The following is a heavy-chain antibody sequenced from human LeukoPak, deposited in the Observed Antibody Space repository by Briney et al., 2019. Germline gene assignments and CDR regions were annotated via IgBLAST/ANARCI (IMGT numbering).Heavy chain of an antibody. CDR1: GGSISSYY. CDR2: IYYSGST. CDR3: ARGRCSGGSCAFDY. J-gene: IGHJ4*02. V-gene: IGHV4-59*01. D-gene: IGHD2-15*01. Sequence: SETLSLTCTVSGGSISSYYWSWIRQPPGKGLEWIGYIYYSGSTNYNPSLKSRVTISVDTPKNQFSLKLSSVTAADTAVYYCARGRCSGGSCAFDYWGQGTLVTVSS.